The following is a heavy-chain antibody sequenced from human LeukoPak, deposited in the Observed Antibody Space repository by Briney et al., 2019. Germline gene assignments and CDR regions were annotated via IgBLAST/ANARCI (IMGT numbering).Heavy chain of an antibody. CDR1: GFTSSRHW. J-gene: IGHJ4*02. CDR3: AIAAGWELGY. V-gene: IGHV3-7*01. CDR2: IKEDASEE. D-gene: IGHD6-25*01. Sequence: GGSLRLSCAVSGFTSSRHWMSWVRQTPEKGLERVANIKEDASEENYVDSVKGRLTISRDNAKNSLYLQMNSLRAEDTAVYYCAIAAGWELGYWGQGTLVTVSS.